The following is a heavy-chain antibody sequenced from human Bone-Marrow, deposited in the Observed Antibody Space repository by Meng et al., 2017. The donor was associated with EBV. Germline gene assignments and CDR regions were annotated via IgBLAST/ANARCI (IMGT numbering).Heavy chain of an antibody. D-gene: IGHD6-19*01. CDR1: GGSFSGYY. J-gene: IGHJ4*02. V-gene: IGHV4-34*01. CDR3: ARGSGWYSGY. CDR2: INHSGST. Sequence: QVQLQQWGAGLLKPSATLPLTCAVYGGSFSGYYWSWIRQPPGKGLEWIGEINHSGSTNYNPSLKSRVTISVDTSKNQFSLKLSSVTAADTAVYYCARGSGWYSGYWGQGTLVTVSS.